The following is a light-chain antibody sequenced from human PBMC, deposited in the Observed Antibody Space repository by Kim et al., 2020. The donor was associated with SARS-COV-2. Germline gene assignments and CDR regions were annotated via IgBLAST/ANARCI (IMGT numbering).Light chain of an antibody. CDR2: GKN. V-gene: IGLV3-19*01. Sequence: SELTQDPAVSVALGQTVRITCQGDSLRSYYASWYQQKPGQAPVLVIYGKNSRPSGIPDRFSGSSSGNTASLTITGAQAADEADYYCNSRDSSGAPWVFGGGTQLTVL. CDR1: SLRSYY. CDR3: NSRDSSGAPWV. J-gene: IGLJ3*02.